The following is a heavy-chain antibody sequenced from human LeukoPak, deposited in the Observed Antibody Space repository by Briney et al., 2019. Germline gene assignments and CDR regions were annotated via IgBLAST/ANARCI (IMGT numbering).Heavy chain of an antibody. CDR3: ARYYYDSSGYPEGFDY. CDR2: TNPNSGNT. J-gene: IGHJ4*02. CDR1: GYTFTSYD. D-gene: IGHD3-22*01. Sequence: ASVKVSCKASGYTFTSYDINWVRQATGQGLAWMGWTNPNSGNTGYAQKFQGRVTMTRNTSISTAYMELSSLRSEDTAVYYCARYYYDSSGYPEGFDYWGQGTLVTVSS. V-gene: IGHV1-8*01.